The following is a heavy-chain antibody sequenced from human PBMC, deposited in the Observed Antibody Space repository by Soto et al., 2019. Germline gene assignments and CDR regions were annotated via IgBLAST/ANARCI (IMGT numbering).Heavy chain of an antibody. CDR2: IIPIFGTA. V-gene: IGHV1-69*13. J-gene: IGHJ4*02. CDR1: GGTFSSYA. Sequence: GASVKVSCKASGGTFSSYASRWVRQAPGQGLEWMGGIIPIFGTANYAQKFQGRVTITADESTSTAYMELSSLRSEVTAVYYCARSVLGYCSGGSCYSFFAYWGQGTLVTVSS. D-gene: IGHD2-15*01. CDR3: ARSVLGYCSGGSCYSFFAY.